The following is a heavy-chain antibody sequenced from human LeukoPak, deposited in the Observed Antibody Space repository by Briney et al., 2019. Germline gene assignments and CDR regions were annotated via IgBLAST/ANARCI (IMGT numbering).Heavy chain of an antibody. J-gene: IGHJ4*02. D-gene: IGHD6-19*01. CDR1: GGSISSISSNNYH. V-gene: IGHV4-39*07. CDR3: ARRRGNTSGFQGYYFDY. Sequence: SETLSLTCIVSGGSISSISSNNYHWGWIRQPPGKGLEWIGSIYYSGSTYYNPSLKSRVTISVDTSKNQFSLKVSSVTAADTAVYYCARRRGNTSGFQGYYFDYWGQGTLVTVSS. CDR2: IYYSGST.